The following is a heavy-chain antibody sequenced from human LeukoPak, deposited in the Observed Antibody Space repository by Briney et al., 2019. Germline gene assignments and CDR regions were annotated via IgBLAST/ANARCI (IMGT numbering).Heavy chain of an antibody. Sequence: ASVKVSCKASEYTFTSYAMHWVRQAPGQRLEWMGWINAGNANTKYSQKFQGRVTITRDTSASTAYMELSSLRSEDTAAYYCARGPHITMVRGPVGNWFDPWGQGTLVTVSS. J-gene: IGHJ5*02. CDR2: INAGNANT. D-gene: IGHD3-10*01. CDR3: ARGPHITMVRGPVGNWFDP. CDR1: EYTFTSYA. V-gene: IGHV1-3*01.